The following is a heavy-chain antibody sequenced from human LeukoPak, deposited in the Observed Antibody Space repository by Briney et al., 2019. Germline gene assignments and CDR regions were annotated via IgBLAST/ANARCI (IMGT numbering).Heavy chain of an antibody. V-gene: IGHV4-30-2*01. CDR2: IYHNGST. Sequence: SQTLSLTCVVSGGPIRTSGYSWSWIRQPPGKGLECIGYIYHNGSTYYNPSLDSRVTISIDKSRNQFSLKVDSVTAADTAVYYCAREEAAAGFFDYWGQGTLVTVSS. D-gene: IGHD6-13*01. J-gene: IGHJ4*02. CDR3: AREEAAAGFFDY. CDR1: GGPIRTSGYS.